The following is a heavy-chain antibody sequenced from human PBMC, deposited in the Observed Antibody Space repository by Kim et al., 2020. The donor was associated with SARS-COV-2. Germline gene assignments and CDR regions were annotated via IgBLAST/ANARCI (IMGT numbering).Heavy chain of an antibody. J-gene: IGHJ6*02. CDR1: GFTFSSYG. V-gene: IGHV3-33*05. Sequence: GGSLRLSCAASGFTFSSYGMHWVRQAPGKGLEWVAVISYDGSNKYYADSVKGRFTISRDNSKNTLYLQMNSLRAEDTAVYYCARDRAAAGSPLYYYGMDVWGQGTTVTVSS. D-gene: IGHD6-13*01. CDR2: ISYDGSNK. CDR3: ARDRAAAGSPLYYYGMDV.